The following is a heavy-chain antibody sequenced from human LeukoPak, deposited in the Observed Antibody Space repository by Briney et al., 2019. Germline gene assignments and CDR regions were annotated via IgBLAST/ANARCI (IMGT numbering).Heavy chain of an antibody. Sequence: ASVTVSCKASGYTFTGYYMHWVRQAPGQGLEWMGWINPKSGGTNYAQKFQGRVTMTRDTSISTAYMELSRLRSDDTAVYYCARVLTEIPYYYDSSGPDNWFDPWGQGTLVTVSS. J-gene: IGHJ5*02. D-gene: IGHD3-22*01. V-gene: IGHV1-2*02. CDR2: INPKSGGT. CDR1: GYTFTGYY. CDR3: ARVLTEIPYYYDSSGPDNWFDP.